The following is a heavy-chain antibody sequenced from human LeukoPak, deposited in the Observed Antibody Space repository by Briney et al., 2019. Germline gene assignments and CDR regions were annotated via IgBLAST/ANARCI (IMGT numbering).Heavy chain of an antibody. CDR3: AGEISPGNWFDP. J-gene: IGHJ5*02. D-gene: IGHD1-26*01. CDR1: GFTFSSYA. CDR2: ISSNGGST. Sequence: GGSLRLSCAASGFTFSSYAMHWVRQAPGKGLEYVAAISSNGGSTYYAGSVKGRFTISRDNSKNTLYLQMGSLRADDMAVYYCAGEISPGNWFDPWGQGTLVTVSS. V-gene: IGHV3-64*02.